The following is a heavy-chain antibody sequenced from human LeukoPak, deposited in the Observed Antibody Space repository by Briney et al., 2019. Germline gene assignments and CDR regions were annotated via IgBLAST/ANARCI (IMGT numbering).Heavy chain of an antibody. V-gene: IGHV1-18*01. CDR2: ISAYNGNT. J-gene: IGHJ4*02. CDR1: GYTFTSYG. Sequence: ASVKVSCKASGYTFTSYGISWVRQAPGQGLEWMGWISAYNGNTNYAQKLQGRVTMTTDTSTSTAYMELRSMRSEDTAVYYCARGPFIAARDRPPQKFDYWGQGTLVTVSS. CDR3: ARGPFIAARDRPPQKFDY. D-gene: IGHD6-6*01.